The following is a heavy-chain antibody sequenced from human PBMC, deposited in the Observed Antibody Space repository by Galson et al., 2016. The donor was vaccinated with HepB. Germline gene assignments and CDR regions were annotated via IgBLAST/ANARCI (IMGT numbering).Heavy chain of an antibody. CDR3: VKDENALWTPDAFDV. J-gene: IGHJ3*01. V-gene: IGHV3-23*01. Sequence: SLRLSCAASGFSFSSYPMNWVRQAPGKGLEWVSGISGSGTQTDYKYNVRGRFTISRDNSKNTLYLGMNRLTVDDTAVYYRVKDENALWTPDAFDVWGQGQLVIVSS. D-gene: IGHD2-21*01. CDR1: GFSFSSYP. CDR2: ISGSGTQT.